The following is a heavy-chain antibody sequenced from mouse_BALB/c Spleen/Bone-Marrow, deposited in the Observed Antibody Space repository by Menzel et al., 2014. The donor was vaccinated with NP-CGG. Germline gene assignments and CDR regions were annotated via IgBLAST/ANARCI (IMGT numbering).Heavy chain of an antibody. CDR1: GYTFTDYA. D-gene: IGHD2-2*01. CDR2: ISTYYGDA. Sequence: VQLQQSGAELVRPGVSVKISCKGSGYTFTDYAMHWVKQSHAKSLEWIGVISTYYGDASYNQKFKGKATMTVDKSSSTAYMELARLTSEDSAIYYCAGSGGYDYFDYWGQGTTLTASS. J-gene: IGHJ2*01. CDR3: AGSGGYDYFDY. V-gene: IGHV1S137*01.